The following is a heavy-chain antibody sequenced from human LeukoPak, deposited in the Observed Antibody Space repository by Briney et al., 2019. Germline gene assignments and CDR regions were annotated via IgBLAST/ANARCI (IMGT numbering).Heavy chain of an antibody. V-gene: IGHV3-74*01. J-gene: IGHJ4*02. CDR2: INGDGSAT. D-gene: IGHD5-18*01. CDR1: RFTFSSYW. Sequence: RGGSLRLSCAASRFTFSSYWMHWVRQAPGKGLVWVSHINGDGSATIYADSVKGRFTISRDNAKNTLYLQMNSLRAEDTAVYYCARGSGYGYGSFDYWGQGTLVTVSS. CDR3: ARGSGYGYGSFDY.